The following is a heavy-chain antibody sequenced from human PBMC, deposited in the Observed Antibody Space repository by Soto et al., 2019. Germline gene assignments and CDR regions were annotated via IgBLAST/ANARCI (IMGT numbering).Heavy chain of an antibody. CDR3: ARDPGDY. V-gene: IGHV3-30-3*01. Sequence: QVQLVESGGGVVQPGRSLRLSCAASGFTFSSYAMHWVRQAPGTGLEWVAVISYDGSNKYYADSVKGRFTISRDNSKNTLYLQMNSLRAEDTAVYYCARDPGDYWGQGTLVTVSS. CDR2: ISYDGSNK. CDR1: GFTFSSYA. J-gene: IGHJ4*02.